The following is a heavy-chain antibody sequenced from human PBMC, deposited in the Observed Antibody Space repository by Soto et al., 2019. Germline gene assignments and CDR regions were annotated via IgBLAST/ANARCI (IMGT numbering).Heavy chain of an antibody. CDR1: GGSLVGGRYD. V-gene: IGHV4-31*03. D-gene: IGHD2-8*01. J-gene: IGHJ4*02. Sequence: SETLSLTCTFSGGSLVGGRYDWSWIRQRPGGGLEWIGYLYYSGTPYFNPSLKSRASISLDTSKNEFSLKLTSVTAAATAVYYCGRRALPQCINGVCYKDGFWDYWGQGALVTVS. CDR2: LYYSGTP. CDR3: GRRALPQCINGVCYKDGFWDY.